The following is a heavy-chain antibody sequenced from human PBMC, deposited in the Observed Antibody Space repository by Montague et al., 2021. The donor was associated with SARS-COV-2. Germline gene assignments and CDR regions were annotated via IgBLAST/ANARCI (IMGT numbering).Heavy chain of an antibody. Sequence: SETLSLTCSVSGGSISDYYWNWIRQPPGKGLEWIGYIYYNTGNTNYNPSLQSRVTISLDTSKNLFSLNLRSVTAADTALYFCARGTGYDYYFDCWGLGTLVTVSS. CDR2: IYYNTGNT. J-gene: IGHJ4*02. D-gene: IGHD5-12*01. CDR3: ARGTGYDYYFDC. CDR1: GGSISDYY. V-gene: IGHV4-59*01.